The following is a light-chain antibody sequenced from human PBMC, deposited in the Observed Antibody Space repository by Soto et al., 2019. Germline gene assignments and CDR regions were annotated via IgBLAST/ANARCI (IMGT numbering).Light chain of an antibody. CDR1: QSISSE. V-gene: IGKV3-15*01. CDR3: QQGHNWPLT. J-gene: IGKJ2*01. Sequence: EIVMTQSPATLSLSPGERATLSCRASQSISSELAWYQQRPGQPPRLLIYGASTRATGVPDRFTGSGSGSDFTLTISGLQSEDFAVYYCQQGHNWPLTFGQGTRLEIK. CDR2: GAS.